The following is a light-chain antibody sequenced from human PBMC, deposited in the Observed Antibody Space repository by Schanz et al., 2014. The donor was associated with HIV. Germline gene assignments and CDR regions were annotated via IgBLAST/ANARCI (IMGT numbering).Light chain of an antibody. CDR2: AAS. CDR3: QNYNNYYYT. Sequence: DVQLPPSPSSLSASVGDRVTITCRASQSITTYLNWYQQKPGKAPKLLIYAASNLQSGVPSRFSGSGSGTEFTLTISSLQPDDVATYYCQNYNNYYYTFGQGTKLEI. CDR1: QSITTY. V-gene: IGKV1-39*01. J-gene: IGKJ2*01.